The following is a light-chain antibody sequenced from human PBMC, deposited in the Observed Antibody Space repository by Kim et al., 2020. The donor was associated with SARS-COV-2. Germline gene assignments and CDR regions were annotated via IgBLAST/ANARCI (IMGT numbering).Light chain of an antibody. CDR2: DVS. J-gene: IGLJ2*01. CDR1: SSDVGVYNY. Sequence: GQSITNSCTGTSSDVGVYNYVSWYQQHPGKAPKLMIYDVSNRPSGVSNRVSGSKSGNTASLTISGLQAEDDADYYCSSYTSSSTVVFGGGTKLTVL. V-gene: IGLV2-14*03. CDR3: SSYTSSSTVV.